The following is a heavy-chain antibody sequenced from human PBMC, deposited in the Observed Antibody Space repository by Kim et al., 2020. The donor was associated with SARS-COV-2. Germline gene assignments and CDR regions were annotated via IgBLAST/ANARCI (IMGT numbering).Heavy chain of an antibody. V-gene: IGHV5-51*01. Sequence: RYSPSFQGQVTISADKSISTAYLQWSSLKASDTAMYYCARGARAGWAGYWGQGTLVTVSS. CDR3: ARGARAGWAGY. D-gene: IGHD6-19*01. J-gene: IGHJ4*02.